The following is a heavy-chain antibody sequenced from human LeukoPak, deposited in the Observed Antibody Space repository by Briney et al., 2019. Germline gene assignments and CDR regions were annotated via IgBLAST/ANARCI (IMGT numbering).Heavy chain of an antibody. CDR3: ARTTLLGTQDY. CDR1: GGSINGYY. D-gene: IGHD1-1*01. J-gene: IGHJ4*02. CDR2: IYYSGST. Sequence: SETLSLTCTVSGGSINGYYWTWIRQPPGKGLEWIGYIYYSGSTKYNPSLTSRVTISVDTSKNQFSLRLSSVTAADTAVCFCARTTLLGTQDYWGQGTLVTVSS. V-gene: IGHV4-59*01.